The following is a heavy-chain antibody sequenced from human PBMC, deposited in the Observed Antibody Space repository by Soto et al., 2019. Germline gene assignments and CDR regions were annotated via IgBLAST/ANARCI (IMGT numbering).Heavy chain of an antibody. CDR3: ARTAVVVPTTGDYFGMDV. J-gene: IGHJ6*02. V-gene: IGHV3-64*01. CDR2: ISSHGAGT. D-gene: IGHD2-15*01. Sequence: GGSLRLSCAASGFIFSSYPMHWVRQAPGKGLEYVSGISSHGAGTYYANSVRGRFTISRDNSKDTVYLQMGSLRPEDMAVYFCARTAVVVPTTGDYFGMDVWGQGTTVTVSS. CDR1: GFIFSSYP.